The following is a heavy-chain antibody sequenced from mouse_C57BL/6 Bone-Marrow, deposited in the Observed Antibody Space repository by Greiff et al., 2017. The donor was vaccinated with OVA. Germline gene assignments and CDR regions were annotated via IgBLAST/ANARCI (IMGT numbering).Heavy chain of an antibody. V-gene: IGHV5-6*02. D-gene: IGHD1-1*01. CDR3: ARRLATVVATEYFDY. CDR1: GFTFSSYG. CDR2: ISSGGSYT. Sequence: EVKLMESGGDLVKPGGSLKLSCAASGFTFSSYGMSWVRQTPDKRLEWVATISSGGSYTYYPDSVKGRFTISRDNAKNTLYLQMSSLKSEDTAMYYCARRLATVVATEYFDYWGQGTTLTVSS. J-gene: IGHJ2*01.